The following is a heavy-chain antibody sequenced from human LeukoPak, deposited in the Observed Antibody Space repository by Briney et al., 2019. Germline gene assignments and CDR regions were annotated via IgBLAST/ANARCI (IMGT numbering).Heavy chain of an antibody. CDR3: ARVQRASGSYSWFDP. Sequence: ASVKVSCKASGGTFSSYAISWVRQAPGQGLEWMGGIIPIFGTANYAQKFQGRVTMTRNTSISTAYMELSSLRSEDTAVYYCARVQRASGSYSWFDPWGQGTLVTVSS. V-gene: IGHV1-69*05. CDR2: IIPIFGTA. J-gene: IGHJ5*02. D-gene: IGHD1-26*01. CDR1: GGTFSSYA.